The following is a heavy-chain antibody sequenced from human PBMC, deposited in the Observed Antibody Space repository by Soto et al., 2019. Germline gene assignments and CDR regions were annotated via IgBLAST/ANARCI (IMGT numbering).Heavy chain of an antibody. J-gene: IGHJ5*02. Sequence: GSLRLAGSASGFTVSINYMSWVRQAPGKGLEWVSVIYSGGSTYYADSVKGRFTISRDNSKNTLYLQMNSLRAEDTAVYYCASVVVVMGNWFDPWGQGTLVTVYS. CDR1: GFTVSINY. D-gene: IGHD3-22*01. CDR2: IYSGGST. V-gene: IGHV3-53*01. CDR3: ASVVVVMGNWFDP.